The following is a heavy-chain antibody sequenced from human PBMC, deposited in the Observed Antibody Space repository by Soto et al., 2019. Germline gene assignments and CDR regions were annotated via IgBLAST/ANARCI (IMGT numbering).Heavy chain of an antibody. V-gene: IGHV3-23*01. CDR3: AKSWVPAAMCYYYYYMDV. Sequence: GGSLRLSCAASGFTFSSYAMSWVRQAPGKGLEWVSAISGSGGSTYYADSGKGRFTNSRDNSKNTLYLQMNGLRAEDTVVYYCAKSWVPAAMCYYYYYMDVWGKGTTVTVSS. D-gene: IGHD2-2*01. CDR1: GFTFSSYA. J-gene: IGHJ6*03. CDR2: ISGSGGST.